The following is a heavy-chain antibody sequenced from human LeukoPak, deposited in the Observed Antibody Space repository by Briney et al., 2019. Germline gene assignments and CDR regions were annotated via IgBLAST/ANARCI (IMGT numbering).Heavy chain of an antibody. CDR1: GFTLSSYA. J-gene: IGHJ5*02. Sequence: PGGSLRLSCAASGFTLSSYAMHWVRQAPGKGLEWVAVISSDGTNKDYADSVKGRFSISRDNSKNTLYLQMNRLRADDTAVYYCARDRSQEFDPWGQGTLVTVSS. CDR3: ARDRSQEFDP. V-gene: IGHV3-30*04. D-gene: IGHD3-10*01. CDR2: ISSDGTNK.